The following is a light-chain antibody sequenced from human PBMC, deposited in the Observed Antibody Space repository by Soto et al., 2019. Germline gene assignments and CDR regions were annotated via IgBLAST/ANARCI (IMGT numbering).Light chain of an antibody. CDR1: SSNIGSNT. CDR3: AAWDDSLNGLV. V-gene: IGLV1-44*01. CDR2: NNN. Sequence: QSVLTQPPSASGTPGQRVTISCSGRSSNIGSNTVNWYQQLPGTAPKLLIYNNNQRPSGVPDRFSGSKSGTSASLAISGLQSEDEADYYCAAWDDSLNGLVFGGGTKLTVL. J-gene: IGLJ3*02.